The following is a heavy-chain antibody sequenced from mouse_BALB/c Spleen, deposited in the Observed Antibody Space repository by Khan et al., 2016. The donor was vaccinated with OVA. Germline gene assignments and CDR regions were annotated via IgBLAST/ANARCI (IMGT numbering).Heavy chain of an antibody. CDR3: VRDGAYHRNDGWFAY. V-gene: IGHV1-4*01. Sequence: QVQLKQSGAELERPGASVKMSCKASGYTFTNYTIHWVKQRPGKGLEWIGYINPSNGDTNYNQKFKDKATLTADKSSTTAYMQLSSLTSDDSALYNCVRDGAYHRNDGWFAYWGQGTLVTVSA. CDR2: INPSNGDT. J-gene: IGHJ3*01. D-gene: IGHD1-1*01. CDR1: GYTFTNYT.